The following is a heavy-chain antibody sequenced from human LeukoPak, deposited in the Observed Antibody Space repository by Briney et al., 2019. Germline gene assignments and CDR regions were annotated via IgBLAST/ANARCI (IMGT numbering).Heavy chain of an antibody. D-gene: IGHD3-22*01. Sequence: PSETLSLTCTVSGGSISSSSYYWGWIRQPPGKGLEWIGSIYYSGSTYYNPSLKSRVTISVDTSKNQFSLKLSSVTAADTAVYYCARQGGSSGYSDFDYWGQGTLVTVSS. CDR2: IYYSGST. CDR3: ARQGGSSGYSDFDY. V-gene: IGHV4-39*01. J-gene: IGHJ4*02. CDR1: GGSISSSSYY.